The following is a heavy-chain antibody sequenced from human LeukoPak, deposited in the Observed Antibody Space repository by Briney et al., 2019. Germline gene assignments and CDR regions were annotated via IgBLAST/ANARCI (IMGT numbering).Heavy chain of an antibody. D-gene: IGHD3-10*01. V-gene: IGHV3-7*01. CDR2: IKQDGSEK. J-gene: IGHJ4*02. CDR3: ARTPLTMVRGVEDY. CDR1: GFTFSSYW. Sequence: GGSLRLSCAASGFTFSSYWMSWVRQAPGKGLEWVANIKQDGSEKYYVDSVKGRFTISRDNAKNSLYLQMNSLRAEDTAVYYCARTPLTMVRGVEDYWGQGTLVTVS.